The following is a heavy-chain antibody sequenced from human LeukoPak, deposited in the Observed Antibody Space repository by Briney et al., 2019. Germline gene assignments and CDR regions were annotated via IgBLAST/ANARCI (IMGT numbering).Heavy chain of an antibody. J-gene: IGHJ4*02. CDR2: ISSSSSTI. CDR3: AKDRESVTMIVVVGDY. CDR1: GFTFSSYS. Sequence: GGSLRLSCAASGFTFSSYSMNWVCQAPGKGLEWVSYISSSSSTIYYADSVKGRFTISRDNAKNSLYLQMNSLRAEDTAVYYCAKDRESVTMIVVVGDYWGQGTLVTVSS. D-gene: IGHD3-22*01. V-gene: IGHV3-48*01.